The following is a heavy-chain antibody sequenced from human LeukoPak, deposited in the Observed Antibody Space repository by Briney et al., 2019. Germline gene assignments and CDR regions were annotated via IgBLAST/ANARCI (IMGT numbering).Heavy chain of an antibody. CDR2: INPNSGGT. CDR3: AREEGSGCYDS. D-gene: IGHD6-19*01. CDR1: GYTFTGYY. Sequence: VASVKVSCKASGYTFTGYYMHWVRQAPGQALEWMGWINPNSGGTNYAQKFQGRVTMTRDTSITTAYMELSRLRSDDTAVYYCAREEGSGCYDSWGQGTMLTVSS. V-gene: IGHV1-2*02. J-gene: IGHJ4*02.